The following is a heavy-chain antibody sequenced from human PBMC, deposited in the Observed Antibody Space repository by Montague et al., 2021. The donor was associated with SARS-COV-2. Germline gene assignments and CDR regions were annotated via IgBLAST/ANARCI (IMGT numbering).Heavy chain of an antibody. D-gene: IGHD3-22*01. CDR3: ARDRPPYYYDNSGHFLHGWFDP. CDR1: GGSVSSYY. V-gene: IGHV4-59*02. Sequence: SETLSLTCSVSGGSVSSYYLNWIRQIPGKGLEWIGNIYYSGSTNYNPSLKSRVTISVDTSKNQFSLKLSSVTAADTAVYYCARDRPPYYYDNSGHFLHGWFDPWGQGTLATVSS. J-gene: IGHJ5*02. CDR2: IYYSGST.